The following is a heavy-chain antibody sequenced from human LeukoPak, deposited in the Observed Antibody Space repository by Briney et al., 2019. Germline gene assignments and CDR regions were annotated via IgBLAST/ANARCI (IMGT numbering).Heavy chain of an antibody. CDR1: GFTFRNYW. CDR2: IKEDGSEK. V-gene: IGHV3-7*01. Sequence: GGSLRLSCVASGFTFRNYWMSWVRQAPGKGLEWLANIKEDGSEKYYVDSVKGRFTISRDNAKNSLYLQMDSLRVEDTAVYYCVRDQYEGICPDSWGQGTLVTVSS. CDR3: VRDQYEGICPDS. J-gene: IGHJ5*01. D-gene: IGHD2/OR15-2a*01.